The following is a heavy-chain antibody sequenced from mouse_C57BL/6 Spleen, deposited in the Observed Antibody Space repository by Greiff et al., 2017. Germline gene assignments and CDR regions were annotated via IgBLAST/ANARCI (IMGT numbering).Heavy chain of an antibody. V-gene: IGHV1-64*01. Sequence: QVQLQQPGAELVKPGASVKLSCKASGYTFTSYWMPWVKQRPGQGLEWIGMIHPNSGSTNYNEKFKSKATLTVDKSSSTAYMQLSSLTSEDSAVYYCARENSPLPVVDYWGQGTTLTVAS. D-gene: IGHD6-1*01. CDR2: IHPNSGST. J-gene: IGHJ2*01. CDR1: GYTFTSYW. CDR3: ARENSPLPVVDY.